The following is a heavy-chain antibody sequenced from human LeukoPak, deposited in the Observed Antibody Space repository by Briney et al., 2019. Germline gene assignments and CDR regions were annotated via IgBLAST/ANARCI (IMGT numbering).Heavy chain of an antibody. Sequence: SGGSLRLSCAASGFTFSSYSMNWVRQAPGKGLEWVSSISSSSSYIYYADSVKGRFTISRDNSKNTLYLQMESLTPEDTAVYYCVRDGGSLTLSNTGNYFDYWGQGTRVTVSS. CDR3: VRDGGSLTLSNTGNYFDY. V-gene: IGHV3-21*01. CDR1: GFTFSSYS. CDR2: ISSSSSYI. D-gene: IGHD3-16*01. J-gene: IGHJ4*02.